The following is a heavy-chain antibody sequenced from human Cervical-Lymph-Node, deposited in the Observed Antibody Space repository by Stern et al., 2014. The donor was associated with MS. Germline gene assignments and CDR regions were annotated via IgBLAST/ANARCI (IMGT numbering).Heavy chain of an antibody. Sequence: VQLVESGAEVKKPGVSVKVSCKVSGYTLTELSMHWVRQAPGKGLEWMGGFDPEDGETIYAQKFQGRVTMTEDTSTDAAYMELSSLRSEDTAVYYCATPLTRYDSSGFDYWGQGTLVTVSS. D-gene: IGHD3-22*01. J-gene: IGHJ4*02. CDR2: FDPEDGET. CDR1: GYTLTELS. CDR3: ATPLTRYDSSGFDY. V-gene: IGHV1-24*01.